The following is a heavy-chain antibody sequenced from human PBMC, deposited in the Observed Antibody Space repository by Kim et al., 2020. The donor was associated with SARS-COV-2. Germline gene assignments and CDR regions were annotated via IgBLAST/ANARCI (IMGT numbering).Heavy chain of an antibody. V-gene: IGHV3-23*01. J-gene: IGHJ4*02. Sequence: KGRFTISRDNSKHTLYLQMNSLRAEDTAVYYCAKDSFRQQWLVKDALFDYWGQGTLVTVSS. D-gene: IGHD6-19*01. CDR3: AKDSFRQQWLVKDALFDY.